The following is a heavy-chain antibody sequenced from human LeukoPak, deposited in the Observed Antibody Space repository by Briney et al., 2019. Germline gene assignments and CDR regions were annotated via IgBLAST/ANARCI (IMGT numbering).Heavy chain of an antibody. J-gene: IGHJ6*02. CDR3: ARDQYYYYGMDV. CDR2: IKPSGGST. CDR1: GYTFTSYY. Sequence: AASVKVSCKASGYTFTSYYMHWVRQAPGQGLEWMGIIKPSGGSTSYAQKFQGRVTMTTDTSTSTVYMELSSLRSEDTAVYYCARDQYYYYGMDVWGQGTTVTVSS. V-gene: IGHV1-46*01.